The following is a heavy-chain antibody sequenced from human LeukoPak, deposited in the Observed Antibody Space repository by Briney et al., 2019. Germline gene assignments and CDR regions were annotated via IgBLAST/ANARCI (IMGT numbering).Heavy chain of an antibody. CDR2: ISGSGGNT. V-gene: IGHV3-23*01. Sequence: QPGGSLRLSCAASGFTFSSYAMSWVRQAPGKGLEWVSAISGSGGNTYYADSVKGRFTISRDNSKNTLYLQMNSLRGEDTAVYYCAVLRLDRVHWGQGTLVTVSS. D-gene: IGHD4/OR15-4a*01. J-gene: IGHJ4*02. CDR3: AVLRLDRVH. CDR1: GFTFSSYA.